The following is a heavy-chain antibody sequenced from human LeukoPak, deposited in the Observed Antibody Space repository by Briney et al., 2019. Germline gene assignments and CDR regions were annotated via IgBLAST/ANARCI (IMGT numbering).Heavy chain of an antibody. D-gene: IGHD3-10*01. CDR3: AREFWNYRSGNLQAFDI. J-gene: IGHJ3*02. CDR2: IYYSGST. Sequence: NPSETLSLTCNVSGGSISSYYWSWIRQPPGKGLEWIGSIYYSGSTYYNPSLKSRVTISVDTSKNQFSLRLSSVTAADTAVYYCAREFWNYRSGNLQAFDIWGQGTMVTVSS. V-gene: IGHV4-59*05. CDR1: GGSISSYY.